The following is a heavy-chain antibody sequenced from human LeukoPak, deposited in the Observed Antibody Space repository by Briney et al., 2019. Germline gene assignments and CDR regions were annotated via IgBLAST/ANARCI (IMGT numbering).Heavy chain of an antibody. J-gene: IGHJ4*02. Sequence: GGSLRLSCAASGASGFTFSLYAMSWVRQAPGKGLEWVSVISHSGASTYYADSVKGRFTISRDNSKSTLYLQMNSLRAEDTAVYYCAKDMYYYDSSGSFDYWGQGTLVTVSS. CDR1: GFTFSLYA. CDR3: AKDMYYYDSSGSFDY. D-gene: IGHD3-22*01. CDR2: ISHSGAST. V-gene: IGHV3-23*01.